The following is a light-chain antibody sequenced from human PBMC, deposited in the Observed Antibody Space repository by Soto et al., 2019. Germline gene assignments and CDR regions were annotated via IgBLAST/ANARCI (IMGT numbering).Light chain of an antibody. Sequence: QSVLTQPPSASGTPGQRVTISCSGSSSNIGSNTVNWYQQLPGTAPKLLIYSNNQRPSGVPDRFSGSKPGPSASLAISGLQSEDEADYYCAAWDDSLNGWVFGGGTKLTVL. V-gene: IGLV1-44*01. CDR2: SNN. J-gene: IGLJ3*02. CDR3: AAWDDSLNGWV. CDR1: SSNIGSNT.